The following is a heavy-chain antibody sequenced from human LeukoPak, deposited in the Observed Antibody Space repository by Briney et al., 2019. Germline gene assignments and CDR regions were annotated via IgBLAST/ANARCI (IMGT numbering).Heavy chain of an antibody. J-gene: IGHJ4*02. CDR1: GFTFSSYA. CDR3: AKTPGITGTTLKTHFGY. D-gene: IGHD1-20*01. Sequence: GGPLRLSCAASGFTFSSYAMSWVRQAPGKGLEWVSAISGSGGSTYYADSVKGRFTISRDNSKNTLYLQMNSLRAEDTAVYYCAKTPGITGTTLKTHFGYWGQGTLVTVSS. CDR2: ISGSGGST. V-gene: IGHV3-23*01.